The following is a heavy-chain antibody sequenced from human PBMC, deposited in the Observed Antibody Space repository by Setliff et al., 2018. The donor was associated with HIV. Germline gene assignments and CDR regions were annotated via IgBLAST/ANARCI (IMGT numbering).Heavy chain of an antibody. CDR2: IFASGDT. J-gene: IGHJ5*02. CDR1: GASISSYY. CDR3: ARRIDNSGSLPAKNWFDT. Sequence: SETLSLTCTVSGASISSYYWNWIRQPPGKGLEWIGFIFASGDTKYNPSLQSRVSMSIDTSKNQFSLKLSSVTAADTAVYYCARRIDNSGSLPAKNWFDTWGQGRLVTVSS. D-gene: IGHD3-10*01. V-gene: IGHV4-4*09.